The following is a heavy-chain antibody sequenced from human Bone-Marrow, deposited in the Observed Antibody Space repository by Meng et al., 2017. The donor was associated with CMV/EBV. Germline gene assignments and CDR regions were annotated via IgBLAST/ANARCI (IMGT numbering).Heavy chain of an antibody. CDR2: IYSGGSST. D-gene: IGHD2-2*01. J-gene: IGHJ5*02. CDR3: ATLLGYFSSTSCESHFDP. V-gene: IGHV3-23*03. CDR1: GFTFSSYA. Sequence: GESLKISCAASGFTFSSYAMSWVRQAPGKGLEWVSVIYSGGSSTYYADSVKGRFTISRDNSKNTLYLQMNSLRAEDTAVYYCATLLGYFSSTSCESHFDPWGQGTLVTVSS.